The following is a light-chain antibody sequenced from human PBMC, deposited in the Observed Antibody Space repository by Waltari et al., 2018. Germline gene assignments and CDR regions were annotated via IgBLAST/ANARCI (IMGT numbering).Light chain of an antibody. J-gene: IGKJ1*01. V-gene: IGKV3-20*01. Sequence: EIVLTQSPGTLSLSPGERDTLSCRASQSVSSSYLAWYQQKPGQTPRLLLYGASSRAAGIPDRFSVSASGTDSTLTISRLEPEDFAVYYCQHCGNAPQTFGQGTKVEIK. CDR2: GAS. CDR1: QSVSSSY. CDR3: QHCGNAPQT.